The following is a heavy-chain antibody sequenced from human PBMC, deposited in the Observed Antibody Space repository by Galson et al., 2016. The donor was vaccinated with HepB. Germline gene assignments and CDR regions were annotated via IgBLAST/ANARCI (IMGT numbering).Heavy chain of an antibody. Sequence: SLRLSCAASGFTFSXXXMHXXXQAXXXGLXXVAXXXYDXXXEXXXDSXKGRFTIYXDNSKNTLYLQXNGLRAEDTVVYYCARDGLWELLXALDYWGQGTLXXVSS. CDR1: GFTFSXXX. CDR3: ARDGLWELLXALDY. D-gene: IGHD1-26*01. CDR2: XXYDXXXE. J-gene: IGHJ4*02. V-gene: IGHV3-30*12.